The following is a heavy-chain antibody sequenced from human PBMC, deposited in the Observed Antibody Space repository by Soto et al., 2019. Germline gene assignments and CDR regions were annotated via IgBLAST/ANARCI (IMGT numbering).Heavy chain of an antibody. D-gene: IGHD6-13*01. V-gene: IGHV2-5*02. CDR3: AHSQLYSSSWYSYYGMDV. Sequence: QITLKESGPTLVKPTQTLTLTCTFSGFSLSTSGVGVGWIRQPPGKALEWLALIYWDDDKRYSPSLKSRLTITKDTSKNQVVLTMTNMDPVDTATYYCAHSQLYSSSWYSYYGMDVWGQGTTVTVSS. CDR1: GFSLSTSGVG. J-gene: IGHJ6*02. CDR2: IYWDDDK.